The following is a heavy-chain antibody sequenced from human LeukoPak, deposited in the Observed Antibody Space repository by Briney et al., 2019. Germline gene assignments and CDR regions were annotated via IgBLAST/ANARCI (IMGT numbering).Heavy chain of an antibody. CDR3: ARAFSSLGLDP. Sequence: PGGSLRLSCAASRFTFSNNWMHWVRQAPGKGLVWVSCINSDGSNTKYADSVKGRFTVSRDNAKNTLYLQMNSLRVEDTAVYYCARAFSSLGLDPWGRGTLATVSS. V-gene: IGHV3-74*03. J-gene: IGHJ5*02. CDR1: RFTFSNNW. CDR2: INSDGSNT. D-gene: IGHD2-2*01.